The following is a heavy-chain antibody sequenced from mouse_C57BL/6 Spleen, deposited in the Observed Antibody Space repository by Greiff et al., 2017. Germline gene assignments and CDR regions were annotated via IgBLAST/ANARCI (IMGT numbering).Heavy chain of an antibody. J-gene: IGHJ3*01. V-gene: IGHV10-1*01. CDR1: GFSFNTYA. CDR2: IRSKSNNYAT. Sequence: EVHLVESGGGLVQPKGSLKLSCAASGFSFNTYAMNWVRPAPGTGLEWVARIRSKSNNYATYYADSVKDRFTISRDDSESMLYLQMNNLKTEDTAMYYCVQDWFAYWGQGTLVTVSA. D-gene: IGHD3-2*02. CDR3: VQDWFAY.